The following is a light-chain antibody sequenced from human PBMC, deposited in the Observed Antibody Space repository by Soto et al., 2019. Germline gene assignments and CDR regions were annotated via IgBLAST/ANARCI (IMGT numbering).Light chain of an antibody. CDR1: SSNIGTNA. V-gene: IGLV1-44*01. CDR2: NNN. J-gene: IGLJ1*01. CDR3: AAWDDSLNGYV. Sequence: QSVLTQPPSASGTPGQRVTISCSGGSSNIGTNAVNWYQQLPGTAPKLLIYNNNQRPSGVPDRFSGSKSGTSASLAISWFQSEDEADYYCAAWDDSLNGYVFGTGTKVTVL.